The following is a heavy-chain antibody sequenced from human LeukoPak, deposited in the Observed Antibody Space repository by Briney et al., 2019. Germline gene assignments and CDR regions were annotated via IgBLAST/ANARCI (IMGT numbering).Heavy chain of an antibody. J-gene: IGHJ4*02. CDR3: ARSGYPYYFDY. CDR2: IYTSGST. Sequence: MSSQTLSLTCTVSGGSISSYYWSWIRQPPGKGLEWIGYIYTSGSTNYNPSLKSRVTISVDTSKNQFSLKLSSVTAADTAVYYCARSGYPYYFDYWGQGTLVTVSS. CDR1: GGSISSYY. D-gene: IGHD3-3*01. V-gene: IGHV4-4*09.